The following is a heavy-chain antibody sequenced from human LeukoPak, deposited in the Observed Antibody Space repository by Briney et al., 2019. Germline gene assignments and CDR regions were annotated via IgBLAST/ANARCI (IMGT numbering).Heavy chain of an antibody. Sequence: PSETLSLTCAVSGGSISSSSYYWGWIPQPPGKGLEWIGNIYYSGNTYYNPSLKSRVTISLDTYKNLFSLKLSSVTAADTAVYYCANSIDFDYGDYYFDYWGQGALVTISS. J-gene: IGHJ4*02. CDR2: IYYSGNT. CDR1: GGSISSSSYY. CDR3: ANSIDFDYGDYYFDY. V-gene: IGHV4-39*07. D-gene: IGHD4-17*01.